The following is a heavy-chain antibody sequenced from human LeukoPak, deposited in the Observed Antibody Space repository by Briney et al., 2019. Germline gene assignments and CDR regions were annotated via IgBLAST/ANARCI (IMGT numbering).Heavy chain of an antibody. J-gene: IGHJ3*01. Sequence: SETLSLTCTVSGVSMSNYYWSWIRQPPGKGPEWVGYMYHTPGRTFYNPSLKSRVTMAMDTSRDQFSLKLISVTAADTAVYYCARTMVRGVISADAFDVWGQGTMVTVSS. CDR2: MYHTPGRT. V-gene: IGHV4-59*01. D-gene: IGHD3-10*01. CDR3: ARTMVRGVISADAFDV. CDR1: GVSMSNYY.